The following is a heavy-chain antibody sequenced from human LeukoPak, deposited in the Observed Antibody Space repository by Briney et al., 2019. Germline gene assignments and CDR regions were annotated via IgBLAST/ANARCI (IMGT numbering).Heavy chain of an antibody. CDR3: ARSDPFRGVAATVDAFDI. D-gene: IGHD2-15*01. Sequence: PGGSLRLSCAASGFTFSSYGMHWVRQAPGKGLEWVAVICYEGSKKYYADSVKGRFTISRDNSKNTLYLQMNSLRAEDTAVYSCARSDPFRGVAATVDAFDIWGQGTMVTVSS. V-gene: IGHV3-33*01. CDR2: ICYEGSKK. J-gene: IGHJ3*02. CDR1: GFTFSSYG.